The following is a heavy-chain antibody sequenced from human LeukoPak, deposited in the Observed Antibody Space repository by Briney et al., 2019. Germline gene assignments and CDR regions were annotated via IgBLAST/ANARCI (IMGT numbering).Heavy chain of an antibody. CDR1: GFTFSSFA. D-gene: IGHD6-13*01. CDR3: ANMQLVKGVFEI. Sequence: GGSLRLSCAASGFTFSSFAMSWVRQATGKGLDWVSSISGGSENTYYADSVKGRFTISRDNSKNTLDLHLNSLTADDTAVYYCANMQLVKGVFEIWGQGTRVTVSS. V-gene: IGHV3-23*01. CDR2: ISGGSENT. J-gene: IGHJ3*02.